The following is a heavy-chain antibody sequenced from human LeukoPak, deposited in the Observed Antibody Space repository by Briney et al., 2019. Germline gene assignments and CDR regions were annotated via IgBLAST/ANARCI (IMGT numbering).Heavy chain of an antibody. CDR1: GFTFSSYA. J-gene: IGHJ6*02. CDR3: AKDGPTYSSNYMPYYYGMDV. D-gene: IGHD6-19*01. V-gene: IGHV3-23*01. CDR2: ISGSGGST. Sequence: GGSLRLSCAASGFTFSSYAMSWVRQAPGKGLEWVSAISGSGGSTYYADSVKGRVTISRENSKNTLYLHMNSRRAAATAVYYCAKDGPTYSSNYMPYYYGMDVWGQGTTVTVSS.